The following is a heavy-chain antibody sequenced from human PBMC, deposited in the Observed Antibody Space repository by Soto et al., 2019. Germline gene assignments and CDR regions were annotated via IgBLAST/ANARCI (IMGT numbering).Heavy chain of an antibody. V-gene: IGHV1-46*01. J-gene: IGHJ6*02. CDR2: INPSGGYT. CDR1: GYTFSSYY. D-gene: IGHD3-16*01. Sequence: GASVKVSCKASGYTFSSYYMNWVRQAPGQGLEWLGIINPSGGYTTYATKVQGRLTLTTDTSTSTAFMDLGSLTSADTAVYYCAMVDLYVTPTPQDVWGQGTTVTVSS. CDR3: AMVDLYVTPTPQDV.